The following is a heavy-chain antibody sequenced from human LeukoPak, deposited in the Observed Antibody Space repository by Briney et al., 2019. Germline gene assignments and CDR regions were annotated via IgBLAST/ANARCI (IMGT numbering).Heavy chain of an antibody. CDR3: ARVTHYYGSGSYPY. D-gene: IGHD3-10*01. J-gene: IGHJ4*02. CDR2: IYTSGST. Sequence: SQTLSLTCTVSGGSISSGSYYWSWIRQPAGKGLEWIGRIYTSGSTNYNPSLKSRVTISVDTSKNQFSLRLSSVTAADTAVYYCARVTHYYGSGSYPYWGQGTLVTVSS. V-gene: IGHV4-61*02. CDR1: GGSISSGSYY.